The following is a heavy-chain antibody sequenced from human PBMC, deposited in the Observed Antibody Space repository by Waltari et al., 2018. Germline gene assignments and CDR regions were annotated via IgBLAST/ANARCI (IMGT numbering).Heavy chain of an antibody. D-gene: IGHD1-7*01. CDR1: GYTFTGYY. Sequence: QVQLVQSGAEVKKPGASVKVSCKASGYTFTGYYMHWVRQAPGQGLEWIGRINPNSGGTNYAQKFQGRVTMTRDTSISTAYMELSRLRSDDTAVYYCARRITGTGTNWFDPWGQGTLVTVSS. CDR3: ARRITGTGTNWFDP. V-gene: IGHV1-2*06. J-gene: IGHJ5*02. CDR2: INPNSGGT.